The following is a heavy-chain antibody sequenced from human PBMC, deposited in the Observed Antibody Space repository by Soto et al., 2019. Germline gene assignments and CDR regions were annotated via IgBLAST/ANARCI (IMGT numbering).Heavy chain of an antibody. CDR3: ARDKGVDGYDSLTFDY. J-gene: IGHJ4*02. V-gene: IGHV3-33*01. Sequence: GGSLRLSCAASGLTFSSYGMHWVRQAPGKGLEWVAVIWYDGSNKYYADSVKGRFTISRDNSKNTLYLQMNSLRAEDTAVYYCARDKGVDGYDSLTFDYWGQGTPVTVSS. D-gene: IGHD5-12*01. CDR1: GLTFSSYG. CDR2: IWYDGSNK.